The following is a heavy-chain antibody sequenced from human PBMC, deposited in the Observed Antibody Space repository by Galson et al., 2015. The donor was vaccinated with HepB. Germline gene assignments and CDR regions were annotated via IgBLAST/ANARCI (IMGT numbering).Heavy chain of an antibody. CDR1: GFTFSSFG. Sequence: SLRLSCAASGFTFSSFGMNWVRQAPGKGLEWVSSISSTTTYIFYADSVKGRFIISRDNTKNSLYLQMDSLRAEDTAVYYCAREEYSGTYVFDYWGQGALVTVSS. CDR3: AREEYSGTYVFDY. V-gene: IGHV3-21*01. D-gene: IGHD1-26*01. J-gene: IGHJ4*02. CDR2: ISSTTTYI.